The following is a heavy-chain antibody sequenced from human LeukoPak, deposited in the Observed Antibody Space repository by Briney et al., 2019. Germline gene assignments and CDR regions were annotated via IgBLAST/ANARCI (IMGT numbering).Heavy chain of an antibody. Sequence: SETLSPTYAVYGGSVDSDCTGCARQPPGKGLEWIGEINHSGSTNYNPSLKSRVTISVDTSKNQFSLKLSSVTAADTALYYCATQVDEYVWGSYRYRDYVDQWGQGTLVTVSS. V-gene: IGHV4-34*01. J-gene: IGHJ4*02. CDR1: GGSVDSDC. D-gene: IGHD3-16*02. CDR3: ATQVDEYVWGSYRYRDYVDQ. CDR2: INHSGST.